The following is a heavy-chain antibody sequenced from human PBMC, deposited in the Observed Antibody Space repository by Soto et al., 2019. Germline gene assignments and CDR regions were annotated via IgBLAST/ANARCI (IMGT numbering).Heavy chain of an antibody. CDR3: ASSLLTTGITMIVVVKPPGAFDI. D-gene: IGHD3-22*01. CDR1: GCTVRSNY. CDR2: IYSGGST. J-gene: IGHJ3*02. V-gene: IGHV3-53*01. Sequence: VGSMRIFCAASGCTVRSNYMSCVRQAPWKWLEWLSVIYSGGSTYYADSVKGRFTISRDNSKNTLYLQMNSLRAEDTAVYYCASSLLTTGITMIVVVKPPGAFDIWGQGTMVTVSS.